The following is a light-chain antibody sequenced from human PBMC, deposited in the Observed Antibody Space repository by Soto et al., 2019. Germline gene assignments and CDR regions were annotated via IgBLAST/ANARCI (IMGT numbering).Light chain of an antibody. CDR3: QQYGSSPWT. CDR2: GAS. J-gene: IGKJ1*01. CDR1: QSVSSSY. Sequence: EIVLTQSPGTLSLSPGERATLSCRASQSVSSSYLAGHQQKPGQAPRLLIYGASSRATGIPDRFSGSGSGTDFTLTISRLEPEDFAVYYCQQYGSSPWTFGQGTKVDIK. V-gene: IGKV3-20*01.